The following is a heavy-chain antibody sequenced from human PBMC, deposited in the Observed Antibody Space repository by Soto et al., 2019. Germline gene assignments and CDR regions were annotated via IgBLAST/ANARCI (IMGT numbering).Heavy chain of an antibody. V-gene: IGHV1-3*01. Sequence: QAQLVQSGAEMKKPGASVKVSCKAAGYTFSAYTMNWVRQAPGQSLEWMGWINVGSGNTRYSQKFQGRVSITRDTSASTVYMELTGLKSEDTAMYYCARDTETLGPRANDALDIWGQGTMVTVSS. CDR1: GYTFSAYT. CDR3: ARDTETLGPRANDALDI. D-gene: IGHD3-3*02. CDR2: INVGSGNT. J-gene: IGHJ3*02.